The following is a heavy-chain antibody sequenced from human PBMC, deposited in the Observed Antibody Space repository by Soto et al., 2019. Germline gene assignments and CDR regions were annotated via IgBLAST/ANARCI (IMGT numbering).Heavy chain of an antibody. CDR3: VRDLPTVLELFDF. J-gene: IGHJ4*02. D-gene: IGHD1-7*01. CDR2: INNDGSDT. CDR1: GFTFTNYW. Sequence: GGSLRLSCAASGFTFTNYWMHWVRQAPGKGLVWISRINNDGSDTNYADSVNGRFTISRDNVKNTVHLQMNSLRAEDTAVYYCVRDLPTVLELFDFWGQGTVVTV. V-gene: IGHV3-74*01.